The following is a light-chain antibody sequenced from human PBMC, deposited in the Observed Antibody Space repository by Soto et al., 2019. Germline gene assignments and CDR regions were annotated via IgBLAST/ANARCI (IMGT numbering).Light chain of an antibody. CDR2: DVS. Sequence: QSVLTQPASVSGSPGQSITISCTGTSSDVGGYNYVTWFQQHPGKVPKLMIYDVSNRPSGISNRFSGSKSGNTASLTIFGLQAEDEADYYCSSYTSSGTHVFGTGTKVTVL. J-gene: IGLJ1*01. V-gene: IGLV2-14*01. CDR1: SSDVGGYNY. CDR3: SSYTSSGTHV.